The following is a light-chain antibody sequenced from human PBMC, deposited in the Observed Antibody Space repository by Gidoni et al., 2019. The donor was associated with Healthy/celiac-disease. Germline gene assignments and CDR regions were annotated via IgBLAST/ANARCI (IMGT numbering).Light chain of an antibody. J-gene: IGKJ1*01. CDR3: QQYYSFPRT. V-gene: IGKV1D-8*01. Sequence: VIWMTQSPSLLSASTGDRVTISCLMSQGISSYLAWYQQKPGKAPELLIYAASTLQSGVPSRFSGSGSGTDFTLTISCLQSEDFATYYCQQYYSFPRTFXXXTKVEIK. CDR1: QGISSY. CDR2: AAS.